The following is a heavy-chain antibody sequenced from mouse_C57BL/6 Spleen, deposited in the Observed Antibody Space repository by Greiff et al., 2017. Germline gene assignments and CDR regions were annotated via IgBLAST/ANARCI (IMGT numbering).Heavy chain of an antibody. D-gene: IGHD2-4*01. Sequence: QVQLQQSGAELVRPGASVKLSCKASGYTFTDYYINWVKQRPGQGLEWIARIYPGSGNTYYNEKFKGKATLTAEKASSTAYMQLSRLTSEDSAVYVCARLDYDERTWFAYWGQGTLVTVSA. CDR1: GYTFTDYY. CDR2: IYPGSGNT. CDR3: ARLDYDERTWFAY. J-gene: IGHJ3*01. V-gene: IGHV1-76*01.